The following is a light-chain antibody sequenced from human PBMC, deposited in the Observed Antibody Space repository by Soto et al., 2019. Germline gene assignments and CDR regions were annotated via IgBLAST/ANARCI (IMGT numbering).Light chain of an antibody. CDR2: DAY. V-gene: IGKV1-5*01. J-gene: IGKJ1*01. CDR3: QQYNKSPRT. Sequence: DIQMTQSPSSLSASVGYRVTITCRATQSISRWLAWYQQKPWKAPKLLIYDAYISEGGVTSRFSGSGSGTELALTISSLQPYDFSIYYCQQYNKSPRTFGQGTKVEIK. CDR1: QSISRW.